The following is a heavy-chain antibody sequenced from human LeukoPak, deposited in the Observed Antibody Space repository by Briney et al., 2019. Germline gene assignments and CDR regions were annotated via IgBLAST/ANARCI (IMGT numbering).Heavy chain of an antibody. CDR2: INPSGGST. CDR1: GYTFTSYY. J-gene: IGHJ2*01. Sequence: ASVKVSCKASGYTFTSYYMHWVRQAPGQGLEWMGIINPSGGSTSYAQKFQGRVTMTRDTSTSTVYMELSSLRSEDTAVYYCARDGCLVGATCYFDLWGRGTLVTVSS. V-gene: IGHV1-46*01. CDR3: ARDGCLVGATCYFDL. D-gene: IGHD1-26*01.